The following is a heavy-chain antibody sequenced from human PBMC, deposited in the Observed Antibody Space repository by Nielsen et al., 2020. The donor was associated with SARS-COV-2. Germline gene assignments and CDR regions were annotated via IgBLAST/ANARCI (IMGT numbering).Heavy chain of an antibody. J-gene: IGHJ6*02. Sequence: GESLKISCKGSGYSFTSYWISWVRQMPGKGLEWMGRIDPSDSYTNYSPSFQGHVTISADKSISTAYLQWSSLKASDTAMYYCARWIQLGRIYYYGMDVWGQGTTVTVSS. D-gene: IGHD5-18*01. V-gene: IGHV5-10-1*01. CDR2: IDPSDSYT. CDR3: ARWIQLGRIYYYGMDV. CDR1: GYSFTSYW.